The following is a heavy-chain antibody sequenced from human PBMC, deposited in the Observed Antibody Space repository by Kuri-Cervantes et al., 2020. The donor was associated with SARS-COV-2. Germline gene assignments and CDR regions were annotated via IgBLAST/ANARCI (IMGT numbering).Heavy chain of an antibody. D-gene: IGHD2-15*01. CDR3: ARDFTTPSGTDAFDI. Sequence: VNESCMAYDYTFTSSGNSGVRQAPGQGLEWMGWISAYNGNTNYAQKLQGRVTMTTDTSTSTAYMELRSLRSDDAAVYYCARDFTTPSGTDAFDIWGQGTMVTVSS. CDR1: DYTFTSSG. J-gene: IGHJ3*02. CDR2: ISAYNGNT. V-gene: IGHV1-18*01.